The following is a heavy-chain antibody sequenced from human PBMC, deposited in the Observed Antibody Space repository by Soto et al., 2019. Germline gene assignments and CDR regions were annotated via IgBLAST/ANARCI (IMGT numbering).Heavy chain of an antibody. CDR2: ISSTTNYI. Sequence: GSLILSFAASGFTFTRYSMNWVRQAPGKGLEWVSSISSTTNYIYYGDSMKGRFTISRDNAKNSLYLEMNSLRAEDTAVYYCAREYEDLTSNFDYWGQGTLVTVSS. J-gene: IGHJ4*02. CDR3: AREYEDLTSNFDY. CDR1: GFTFTRYS. D-gene: IGHD3-3*01. V-gene: IGHV3-21*06.